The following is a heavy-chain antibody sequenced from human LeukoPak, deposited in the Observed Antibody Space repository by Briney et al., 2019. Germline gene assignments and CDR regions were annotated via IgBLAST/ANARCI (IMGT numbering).Heavy chain of an antibody. V-gene: IGHV3-48*02. CDR1: GYTFSRYV. J-gene: IGHJ4*02. Sequence: GGSVRLSCAASGYTFSRYVMSWVRQAPGKGLEWVSYINHDAETIYYADSVKGRFTISRDNAKNVLYLQMNRLRDGDTAVYYCANAHYYDSSGYYSYYFDYWGQGTLVPVSS. CDR3: ANAHYYDSSGYYSYYFDY. D-gene: IGHD3-22*01. CDR2: INHDAETI.